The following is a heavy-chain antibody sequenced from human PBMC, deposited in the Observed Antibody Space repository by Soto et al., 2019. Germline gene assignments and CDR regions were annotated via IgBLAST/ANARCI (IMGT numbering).Heavy chain of an antibody. CDR1: GFTFSSYG. V-gene: IGHV3-30*18. CDR2: ISYDGSNK. Sequence: QVQLVESGGGVVQPGRSLRLSCAASGFTFSSYGMHWVRQAPGKGLEWVAVISYDGSNKYYADSVKGRFTISRDNSKNTRXLQMNSLRAEDTAVYYCANTPYCGGDCYSLDAFDIWGQGTMVTVSS. J-gene: IGHJ3*02. D-gene: IGHD2-21*02. CDR3: ANTPYCGGDCYSLDAFDI.